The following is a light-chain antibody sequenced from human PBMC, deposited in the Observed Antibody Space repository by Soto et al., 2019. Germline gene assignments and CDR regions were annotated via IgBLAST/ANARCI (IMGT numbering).Light chain of an antibody. CDR3: QKYTSAPYT. J-gene: IGKJ3*01. Sequence: DIQMTQSPSYVSASVGDRVTITCRASQGISSYLAWYQQKPGKAPKLLIYAASTLQSGVPSRFSGSASGTEFTLTISSLQPEDVATYYCQKYTSAPYTFGPGTKAEIK. CDR1: QGISSY. CDR2: AAS. V-gene: IGKV1-9*01.